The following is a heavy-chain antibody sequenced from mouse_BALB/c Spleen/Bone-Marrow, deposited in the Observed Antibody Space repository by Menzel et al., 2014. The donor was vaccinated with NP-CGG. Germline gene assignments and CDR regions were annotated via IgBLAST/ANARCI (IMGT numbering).Heavy chain of an antibody. V-gene: IGHV1-80*01. Sequence: VKLVESGAELVRPGSSVKISCKASGYPFSSYWMNWVKRRPGQGFEWIGQIYPGNGETNYNGKFKGNATLTADKSSSTAYMQLISLTSEDSAVYFCARKYGDYWGQGTTLTVSS. CDR3: ARKYGDY. J-gene: IGHJ2*01. D-gene: IGHD2-10*02. CDR2: IYPGNGET. CDR1: GYPFSSYW.